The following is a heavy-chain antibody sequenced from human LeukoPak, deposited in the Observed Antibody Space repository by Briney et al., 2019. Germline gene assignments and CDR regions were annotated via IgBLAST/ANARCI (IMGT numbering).Heavy chain of an antibody. V-gene: IGHV3-13*01. CDR2: IGTAGDT. J-gene: IGHJ6*02. D-gene: IGHD6-13*01. CDR3: ARAAGPYYYYGMDV. CDR1: GFTFSSYD. Sequence: GGSLRLSCAASGFTFSSYDMHWVRQAPGKGLEWVSAIGTAGDTYYPGSVKGRFTISRENAKNSLYLQMNSLRAGDTAVYYCARAAGPYYYYGMDVWGQGTTVTVSS.